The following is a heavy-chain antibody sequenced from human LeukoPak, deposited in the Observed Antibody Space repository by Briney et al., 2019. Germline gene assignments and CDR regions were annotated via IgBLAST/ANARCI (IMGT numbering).Heavy chain of an antibody. CDR2: IIPILGIA. CDR3: ARDGTDYYYYGMDV. D-gene: IGHD1-26*01. J-gene: IGHJ6*02. CDR1: GGTFSSYA. V-gene: IGHV1-69*04. Sequence: GASVKVSCKASGGTFSSYAISWVRQAPGQGLEWMGRIIPILGIANYAQKFQGRVTITADKSTSTAYMELSSLRSEDTAVYYCARDGTDYYYYGMDVWGQGTTVTVSS.